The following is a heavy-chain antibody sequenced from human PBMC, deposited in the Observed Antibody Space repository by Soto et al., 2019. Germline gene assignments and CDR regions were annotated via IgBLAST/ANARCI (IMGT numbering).Heavy chain of an antibody. J-gene: IGHJ4*02. Sequence: QVQLQESGPGLVKPSETLSLTCTVSGASISRYYWSWIRQSPGKGLEWIGYMYYSGNANYNPSLRSRITISVDTSKNQFSLNLNSVTAADTVVYYCAREYPVHSAYFDYWGQGILVTVSS. V-gene: IGHV4-59*01. CDR3: AREYPVHSAYFDY. CDR1: GASISRYY. D-gene: IGHD1-26*01. CDR2: MYYSGNA.